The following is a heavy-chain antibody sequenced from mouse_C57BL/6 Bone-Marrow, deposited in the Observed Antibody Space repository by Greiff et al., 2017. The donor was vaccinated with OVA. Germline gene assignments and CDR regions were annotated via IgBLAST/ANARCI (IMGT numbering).Heavy chain of an antibody. V-gene: IGHV1-59*01. J-gene: IGHJ2*01. CDR1: GYTFTSYW. D-gene: IGHD2-4*01. CDR2: IDPSDSYT. Sequence: QVQLQQPGAELVRPGTSVKLSCKASGYTFTSYWMHWVKQRPGQGLEWIGVIDPSDSYTNYNQKFKGKATLTVDTSSSTAYMQLSSLTSEDSAVYYCARWVYYDYDGGDYWGKGTTLTVSS. CDR3: ARWVYYDYDGGDY.